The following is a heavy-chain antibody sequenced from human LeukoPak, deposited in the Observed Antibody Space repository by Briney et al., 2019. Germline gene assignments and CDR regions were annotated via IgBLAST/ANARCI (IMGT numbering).Heavy chain of an antibody. CDR2: INPNSGGT. CDR3: ARDRSSSVDYYYYMDV. Sequence: ASVKVSCKASGYTFTGYYMHWVRQAPGQGLEWMGWINPNSGGTNYAQKFQGRVTMTRDTSISTAYMELSRLRSDDTAVYYCARDRSSSVDYYYYMDVWGKETTVTVSS. D-gene: IGHD6-6*01. V-gene: IGHV1-2*02. CDR1: GYTFTGYY. J-gene: IGHJ6*03.